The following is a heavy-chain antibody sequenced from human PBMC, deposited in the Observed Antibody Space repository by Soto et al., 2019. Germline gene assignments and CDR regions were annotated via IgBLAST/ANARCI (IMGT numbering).Heavy chain of an antibody. V-gene: IGHV1-18*01. D-gene: IGHD3-22*01. CDR1: GYPFSMYG. CDR3: ARPSYYDTTPAFDY. Sequence: QVQLVQSGAEVTKPGASVQVSCKTSGYPFSMYGISWGRQAPGQGLEWMGWISAYNGNTEYAQKFQGRVTMTRDISTSTAYLDLRSLRSDDTAVYYCARPSYYDTTPAFDYWGQGALVTVSS. J-gene: IGHJ4*02. CDR2: ISAYNGNT.